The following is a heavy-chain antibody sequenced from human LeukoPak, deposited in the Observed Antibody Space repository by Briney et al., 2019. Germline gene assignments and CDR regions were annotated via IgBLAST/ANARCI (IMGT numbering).Heavy chain of an antibody. J-gene: IGHJ4*02. CDR3: ARAGYCSSTSCYDY. Sequence: PSETLSLTCTVSGGSISSYYWSWIRQPPGKGLEWIGYINYSGSTNYNPSLKSRVTISVDTSKNQFSLKLSSVTAADTAVYYCARAGYCSSTSCYDYWGQGTLVTVSS. CDR1: GGSISSYY. D-gene: IGHD2-2*01. V-gene: IGHV4-59*01. CDR2: INYSGST.